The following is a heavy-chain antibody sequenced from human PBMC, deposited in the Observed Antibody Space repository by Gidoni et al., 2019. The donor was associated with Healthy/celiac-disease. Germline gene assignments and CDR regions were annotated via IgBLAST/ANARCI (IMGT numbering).Heavy chain of an antibody. J-gene: IGHJ4*02. Sequence: QVQLQQWGAGLLKPSETLSLTCAVYGGSFSGYYWSWIRQPPGKGLEWIVEINHSGSTNYNPSLKSRVTISVDTSKNQFSLKLSSVTAADTAVYYCARTAGYYDYVWGSYRYRRGYYFDYWGQGTLVTVSS. CDR2: INHSGST. D-gene: IGHD3-16*02. CDR1: GGSFSGYY. CDR3: ARTAGYYDYVWGSYRYRRGYYFDY. V-gene: IGHV4-34*01.